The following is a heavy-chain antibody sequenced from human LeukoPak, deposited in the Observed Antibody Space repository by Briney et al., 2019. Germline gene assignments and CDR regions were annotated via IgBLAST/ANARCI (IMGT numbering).Heavy chain of an antibody. V-gene: IGHV4-34*01. J-gene: IGHJ4*02. Sequence: PSETLSLTCAVYGGSFSGYYWSWIRQPPGKGLEWIGEINHSESTNYNPSLKSRVTISVDTSKNQFSLKLSSVTAADTAVYYCARGASITMVRGVMLFDYWGQGTLVTVSS. CDR1: GGSFSGYY. CDR3: ARGASITMVRGVMLFDY. CDR2: INHSEST. D-gene: IGHD3-10*01.